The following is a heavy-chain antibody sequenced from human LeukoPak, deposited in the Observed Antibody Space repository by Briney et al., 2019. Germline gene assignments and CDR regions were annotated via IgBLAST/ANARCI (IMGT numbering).Heavy chain of an antibody. CDR1: GGSFSGYY. V-gene: IGHV4-34*01. J-gene: IGHJ4*02. CDR2: INHSGST. D-gene: IGHD3-10*01. CDR3: ARGRREYYFDY. Sequence: KTSETLSLTCAVYGGSFSGYYWSWIRQPPGKGLEWIGEINHSGSTNYNPSLKSRVTISVDTSKNQFSLKLSSVTAADTAVYYCARGRREYYFDYWGQGTLVTVSS.